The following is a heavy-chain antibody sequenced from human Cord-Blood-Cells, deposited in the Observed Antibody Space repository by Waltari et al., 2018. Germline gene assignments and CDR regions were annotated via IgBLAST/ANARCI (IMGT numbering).Heavy chain of an antibody. CDR1: GGSFSGYY. D-gene: IGHD2-2*01. Sequence: QVQLQQWGAGLLKPSETLSLTCAVYGGSFSGYYWSWIRQPPGKGLEWIGEINHSGSTNYNPSLKSRVTISVDTSKNQFSLKLSSVTAADTAVYYCARGRYCSSTSCYTNAFDICGQGTMVTVSS. CDR3: ARGRYCSSTSCYTNAFDI. J-gene: IGHJ3*02. V-gene: IGHV4-34*01. CDR2: INHSGST.